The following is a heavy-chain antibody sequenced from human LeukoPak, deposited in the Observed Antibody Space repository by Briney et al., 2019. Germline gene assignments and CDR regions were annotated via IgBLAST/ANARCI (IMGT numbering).Heavy chain of an antibody. D-gene: IGHD3-16*01. J-gene: IGHJ4*02. CDR1: GYTLTELS. CDR3: ATNPRSFAGVPFDY. CDR2: FDPEDGET. V-gene: IGHV1-24*01. Sequence: ASVKVSCKVSGYTLTELSMHWVRQAPGKGLEWMGGFDPEDGETIYAQKFQGRVTMTEDTSTDTAYMELSSLRSEDTAVYYCATNPRSFAGVPFDYWGQGTLVTVSS.